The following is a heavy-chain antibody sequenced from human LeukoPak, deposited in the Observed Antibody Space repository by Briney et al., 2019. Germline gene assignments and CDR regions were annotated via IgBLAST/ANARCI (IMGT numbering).Heavy chain of an antibody. CDR3: ARQGGSYRAY. D-gene: IGHD3-16*02. J-gene: IGHJ4*02. Sequence: TSETLSLTCTVSGGSISSYYWSWIRQPPGKGLEWIGSIYYSGSTYYNPSLKSRVTISVDTSKNQFSLKLSSVTAADTAVYYCARQGGSYRAYWGQGTLVTVSS. CDR1: GGSISSYY. CDR2: IYYSGST. V-gene: IGHV4-59*05.